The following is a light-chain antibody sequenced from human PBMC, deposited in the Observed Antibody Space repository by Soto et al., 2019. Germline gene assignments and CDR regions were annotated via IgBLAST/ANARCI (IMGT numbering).Light chain of an antibody. CDR2: EVS. V-gene: IGLV2-14*01. CDR1: SSDVGGYNY. Sequence: QSALTQPASVSGSPGQSITISCTGTSSDVGGYNYVSWYQQHPGKAPKLMIYEVSNGPSGVSNRFSGSKSGNTASLTISGLQAEDEDDYYCSSYTSSSTRVFGGGTKLTVL. J-gene: IGLJ3*02. CDR3: SSYTSSSTRV.